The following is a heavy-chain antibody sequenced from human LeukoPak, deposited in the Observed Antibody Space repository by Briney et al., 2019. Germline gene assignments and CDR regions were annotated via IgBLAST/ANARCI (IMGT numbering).Heavy chain of an antibody. Sequence: ASVKVSCKASGYTLTGYYMPWVRQAPGQGLEWMGWINPKSGGTNYAQEFQGRVTMTRDTSISTAYMELSRLRADDTAVYYCARVDLSYYYDASGYYGAYFDYWGQGTLVTVSS. CDR3: ARVDLSYYYDASGYYGAYFDY. D-gene: IGHD3-22*01. CDR1: GYTLTGYY. CDR2: INPKSGGT. V-gene: IGHV1-2*02. J-gene: IGHJ4*02.